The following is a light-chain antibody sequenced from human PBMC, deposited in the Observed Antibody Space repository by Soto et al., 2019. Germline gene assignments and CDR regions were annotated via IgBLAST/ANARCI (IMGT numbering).Light chain of an antibody. V-gene: IGLV2-8*01. Sequence: QSVLTQPPSASGSPGQPVTISCTGTSSDVGGYNYVSWYQQHPGKAPKLVIYEVSKRPSGVPDRFSGSKSGNTASLTVSGLQAEDEADYYCSSYAGSKNYVFGTGTKVTVL. CDR2: EVS. J-gene: IGLJ1*01. CDR1: SSDVGGYNY. CDR3: SSYAGSKNYV.